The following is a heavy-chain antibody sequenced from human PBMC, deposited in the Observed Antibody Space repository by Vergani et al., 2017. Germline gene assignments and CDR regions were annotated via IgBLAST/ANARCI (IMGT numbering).Heavy chain of an antibody. CDR1: GGTFSSYA. Sequence: QVQLVQSGAEVKKPGSSVKVSCKASGGTFSSYAISWVRQAPGQGLEWMGRSIPILGTANYAQKFQGRVTFTADESTSTAYMELSSLRSEVTAVYYCAGDECSSTSCYEYYFDYWGQGTLVTVSS. CDR2: SIPILGTA. D-gene: IGHD2-2*01. J-gene: IGHJ4*02. V-gene: IGHV1-69*11. CDR3: AGDECSSTSCYEYYFDY.